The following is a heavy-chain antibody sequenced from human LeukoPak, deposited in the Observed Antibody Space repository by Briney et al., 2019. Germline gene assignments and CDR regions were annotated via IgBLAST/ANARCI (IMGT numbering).Heavy chain of an antibody. CDR2: IFPSGGEI. V-gene: IGHV3-23*01. J-gene: IGHJ4*02. Sequence: GGSLRLSCAASGFTFSTFAMIWVRQPPGKGLEWVSSIFPSGGEIHYADSVRGRFTISRDNSKSTLSLQMNSLRAEDTAIYYCAKDIRRGENYGYDQFAYWGQGTLVTVSS. CDR3: AKDIRRGENYGYDQFAY. CDR1: GFTFSTFA. D-gene: IGHD5-18*01.